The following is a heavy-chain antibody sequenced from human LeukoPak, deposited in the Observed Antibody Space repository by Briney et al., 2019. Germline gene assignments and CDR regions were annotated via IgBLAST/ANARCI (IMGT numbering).Heavy chain of an antibody. D-gene: IGHD5-18*01. V-gene: IGHV4-59*01. J-gene: IGHJ4*02. CDR1: GGSISSYY. CDR3: ARENGYSYGPYYFDY. Sequence: SATLSLTCPVSGGSISSYYWSWTRQPPGKGLGWIGYIYYSGSTNYNPSLKSRVTISVVRSENQCSLKLSSVTAADTAVYYWARENGYSYGPYYFDYWGQGTLVTVSS. CDR2: IYYSGST.